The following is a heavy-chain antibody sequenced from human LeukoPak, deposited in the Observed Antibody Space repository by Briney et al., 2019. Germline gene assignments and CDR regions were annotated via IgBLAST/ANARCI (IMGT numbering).Heavy chain of an antibody. CDR2: INPYTTST. J-gene: IGHJ4*02. CDR3: AKDSGSYPNRKFDY. V-gene: IGHV1-46*01. CDR1: GYTFSSYH. D-gene: IGHD1-26*01. Sequence: ASVKVSCKASGYTFSSYHVHWVRQAPGQGLEWMGIINPYTTSTVYAQKFQGRVTMTRDTSTTTVHMELSSLRYEDTAVYYCAKDSGSYPNRKFDYWGQGTLVTVSS.